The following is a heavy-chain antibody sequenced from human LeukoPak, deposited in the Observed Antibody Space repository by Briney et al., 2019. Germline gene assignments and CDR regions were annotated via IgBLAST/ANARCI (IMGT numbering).Heavy chain of an antibody. CDR1: GFTFSSYS. Sequence: PGGSLRLSCVGSGFTFSSYSMNWVRQAPGKGLEWVSYITRTSGTIYYADSVEGRFTISRDNARNSLHLQMNSLRAEDTAVYYCVRDPNALDYWGQGTLVTVSS. CDR3: VRDPNALDY. CDR2: ITRTSGTI. V-gene: IGHV3-48*01. J-gene: IGHJ4*02.